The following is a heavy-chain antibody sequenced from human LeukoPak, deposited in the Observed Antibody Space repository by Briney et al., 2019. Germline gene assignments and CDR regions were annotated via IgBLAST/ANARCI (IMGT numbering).Heavy chain of an antibody. V-gene: IGHV3-11*01. Sequence: PGGSLRLSCAASGFTFSDYYMSWIRQAPGKGLEWVSYISSSGSTIYYADSVKGRFTISRDNSKNTLYLQMNSLRAEDTAVYYCASARTSSSWSNPFDYWGQGTLVTVSS. CDR2: ISSSGSTI. D-gene: IGHD6-13*01. CDR1: GFTFSDYY. CDR3: ASARTSSSWSNPFDY. J-gene: IGHJ4*02.